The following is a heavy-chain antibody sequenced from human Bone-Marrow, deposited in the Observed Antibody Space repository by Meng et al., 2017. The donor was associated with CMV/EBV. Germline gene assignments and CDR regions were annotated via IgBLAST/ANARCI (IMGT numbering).Heavy chain of an antibody. Sequence: GESLKISCAASGFTFSSYSMNWVRQAPGKGLEWVSSISSSSYIYYADSVKGRFTISRDNAKNSLYLQMNSLRAEDTAVYYCARGEYSGSFDYWGQGTLVTVSS. V-gene: IGHV3-21*01. CDR1: GFTFSSYS. CDR2: ISSSSYI. CDR3: ARGEYSGSFDY. D-gene: IGHD1-26*01. J-gene: IGHJ4*02.